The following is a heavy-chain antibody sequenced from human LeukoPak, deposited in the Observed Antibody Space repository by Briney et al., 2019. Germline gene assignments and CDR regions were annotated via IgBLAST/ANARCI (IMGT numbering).Heavy chain of an antibody. D-gene: IGHD3-10*01. CDR1: GFTFSSNW. J-gene: IGHJ4*02. Sequence: PGGSLRLSCAASGFTFSSNWMHWIRQVPGEGLVWVARINPVGSDASYAGSVKGRFTISRDNAKNTLYLQMNSLRVEDTALYYCTRDTFGARDYWGQGTLVTVSS. V-gene: IGHV3-74*01. CDR3: TRDTFGARDY. CDR2: INPVGSDA.